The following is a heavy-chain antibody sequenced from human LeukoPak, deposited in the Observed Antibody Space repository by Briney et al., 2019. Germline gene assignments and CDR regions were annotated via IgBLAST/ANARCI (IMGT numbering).Heavy chain of an antibody. CDR2: IKEDGSEK. Sequence: GGSLRLSCAASGFTFSSYSMNWVRQAPGKGLEWVANIKEDGSEKSYVDSVKGRFTISRDNAKNSLYLQMNNLRAEDTAVYYCARGPVVVIAPADYWGQGTLVTVSS. CDR1: GFTFSSYS. D-gene: IGHD2-21*01. V-gene: IGHV3-7*01. J-gene: IGHJ4*02. CDR3: ARGPVVVIAPADY.